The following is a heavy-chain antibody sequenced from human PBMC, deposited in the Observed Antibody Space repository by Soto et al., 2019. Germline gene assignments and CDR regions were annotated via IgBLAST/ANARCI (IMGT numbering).Heavy chain of an antibody. CDR2: ISYDGSNK. J-gene: IGHJ3*02. D-gene: IGHD6-19*01. V-gene: IGHV3-30*18. CDR3: AKDHGIAVATDAFDI. Sequence: QVQLVESGGGVVQPGRSLRLSCAASGFTFSSYGMHWVRQAPGKGLEWVAVISYDGSNKYYADSVKGRFTISRDNFKNTLYLQMNSLRAEDTAVYYCAKDHGIAVATDAFDIWGQGTMVTVSS. CDR1: GFTFSSYG.